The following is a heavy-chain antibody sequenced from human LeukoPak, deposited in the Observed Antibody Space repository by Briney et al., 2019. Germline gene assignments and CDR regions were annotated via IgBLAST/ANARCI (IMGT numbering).Heavy chain of an antibody. Sequence: GGSLRLSCAASGFTFSSYAMHWVRQAPGKGLEWVAVISYDGSNKYYADSVKGRFTISRDNAKNTVYLQMNSLRAEERAVYYCAIYILGNTYYYDSSGYYYGMDVWGQGTTVTVSS. CDR3: AIYILGNTYYYDSSGYYYGMDV. CDR1: GFTFSSYA. D-gene: IGHD3-22*01. V-gene: IGHV3-30-3*01. J-gene: IGHJ6*02. CDR2: ISYDGSNK.